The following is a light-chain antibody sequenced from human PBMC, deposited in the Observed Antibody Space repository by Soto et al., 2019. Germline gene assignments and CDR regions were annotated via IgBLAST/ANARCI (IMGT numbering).Light chain of an antibody. CDR3: CSYAGDSTWV. CDR1: SSDVGSYNL. V-gene: IGLV2-23*01. Sequence: QAVLTQPASVSGSPGQSITISCTGTSSDVGSYNLLSWYQQYPGKAPKLMIYEDNKRPSGVSNRFSGSKSGNTASLTISGLQSEDEADYYCCSYAGDSTWVFGGGTKLTVL. CDR2: EDN. J-gene: IGLJ3*02.